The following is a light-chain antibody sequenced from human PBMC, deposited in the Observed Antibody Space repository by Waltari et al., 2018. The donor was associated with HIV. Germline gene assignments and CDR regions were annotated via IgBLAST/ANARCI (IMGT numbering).Light chain of an antibody. V-gene: IGLV3-10*01. CDR2: EDN. Sequence: SYKLTQPPSVSVSPGQTARITCSGDALPRKYAFWYQQKSGQAPVLVIYEDNRRPSGIPERFSGSSSGTMATLTISGAQVEDEGDYYCYSTDDSGNPLAVFGGGTQLTVL. J-gene: IGLJ7*01. CDR1: ALPRKY. CDR3: YSTDDSGNPLAV.